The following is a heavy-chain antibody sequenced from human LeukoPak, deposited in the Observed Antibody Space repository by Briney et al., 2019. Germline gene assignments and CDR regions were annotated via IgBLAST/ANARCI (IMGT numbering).Heavy chain of an antibody. Sequence: AGGSLRLSCAASGFTFSSYWMHWVRQAPGKGLVWVSRINSDGSSTSYADSVKDRFTISRDNAKNTLYLQMNSLRAKDTAVYYCARDSEWGSAFDIWGQGTMVTVSS. D-gene: IGHD3-3*01. J-gene: IGHJ3*02. CDR1: GFTFSSYW. V-gene: IGHV3-74*01. CDR2: INSDGSST. CDR3: ARDSEWGSAFDI.